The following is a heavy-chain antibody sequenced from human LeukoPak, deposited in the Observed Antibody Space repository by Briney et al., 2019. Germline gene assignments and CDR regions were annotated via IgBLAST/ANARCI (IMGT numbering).Heavy chain of an antibody. CDR2: ITTSDGNT. CDR1: GFTFSSYT. V-gene: IGHV3-23*01. D-gene: IGHD7-27*01. J-gene: IGHJ4*02. Sequence: GGSLRLSCAASGFTFSSYTMSWVRQAPGKGLEWVSTITTSDGNTYYADSVKGRFTVSRDNSKNTLFLQMNGLRAEDTAVYYCAKDGGLWVSAHWGDSWGRGTLVTVSS. CDR3: AKDGGLWVSAHWGDS.